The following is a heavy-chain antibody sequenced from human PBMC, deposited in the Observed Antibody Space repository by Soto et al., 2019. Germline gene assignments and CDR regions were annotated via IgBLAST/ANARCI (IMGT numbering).Heavy chain of an antibody. CDR2: ISGYNGDT. CDR1: VYTFTRYG. D-gene: IGHD2-8*01. Sequence: ASLKVSCKASVYTFTRYGISWVRQAPGQGLEWMGWISGYNGDTSYAQKFQDRVSMTIDTSTGTAYMELRSLTSDDTAIYYCAKNGQPPYYYYGLDVWGQGTKVTVSS. CDR3: AKNGQPPYYYYGLDV. V-gene: IGHV1-18*01. J-gene: IGHJ6*02.